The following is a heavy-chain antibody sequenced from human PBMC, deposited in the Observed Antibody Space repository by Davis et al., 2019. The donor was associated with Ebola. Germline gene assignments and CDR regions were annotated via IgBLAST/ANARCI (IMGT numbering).Heavy chain of an antibody. V-gene: IGHV4-59*01. CDR2: IYYSGST. CDR3: ARARGDGYKEVHY. Sequence: MPSETLSLTCTVSGGSISSYYWSWIRQPPGKGLEAIGYIYYSGSTNYNPSLKSRVTISVDTSKNQFSLKLSSVTAADTAVYYCARARGDGYKEVHYWGQGTLVTVSS. J-gene: IGHJ4*02. CDR1: GGSISSYY. D-gene: IGHD5-24*01.